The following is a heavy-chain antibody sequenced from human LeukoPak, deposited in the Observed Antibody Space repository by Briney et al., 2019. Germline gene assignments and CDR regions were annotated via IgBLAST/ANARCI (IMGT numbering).Heavy chain of an antibody. CDR1: GFSLENHG. Sequence: GGSLRLSCAASGFSLENHGMTWVRQRPGKGLEWVADINWDGGGTNYADSVKGRFTISRDNAKNSLYLQMDSLGVDDAALYYCARGKWIQLRLFDLWGRGTLFTVSS. V-gene: IGHV3-20*04. D-gene: IGHD5-12*01. J-gene: IGHJ5*02. CDR3: ARGKWIQLRLFDL. CDR2: INWDGGGT.